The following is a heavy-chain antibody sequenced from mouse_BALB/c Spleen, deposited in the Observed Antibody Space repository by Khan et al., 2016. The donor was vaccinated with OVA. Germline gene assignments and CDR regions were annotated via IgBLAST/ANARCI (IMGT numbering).Heavy chain of an antibody. CDR1: GYTFTSYW. CDR2: INPTFGYT. CDR3: ARDRIDY. J-gene: IGHJ2*01. Sequence: VELVESGAELAQPGASVKMSCKASGYTFTSYWMHWINQWPGQGLEWIGYINPTFGYTDYNQKFTYKATLTADKSTRTVYIELNSLTSDDATIYYCARDRIDYWGQGTTLTVSS. V-gene: IGHV1-7*01.